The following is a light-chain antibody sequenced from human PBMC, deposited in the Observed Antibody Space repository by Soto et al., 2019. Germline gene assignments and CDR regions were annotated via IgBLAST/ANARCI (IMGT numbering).Light chain of an antibody. J-gene: IGKJ1*01. CDR3: QQYGSSPRT. Sequence: EIVLTQSSATLSVSPGERATLSCRASQSVNIYLAWYQQKPGQAPRLLIFGASSRATGIPARFSGSGSGTEFNLTISSLQSEDFAVYYCQQYGSSPRTFGQGTKVDIK. CDR1: QSVNIY. V-gene: IGKV3D-15*01. CDR2: GAS.